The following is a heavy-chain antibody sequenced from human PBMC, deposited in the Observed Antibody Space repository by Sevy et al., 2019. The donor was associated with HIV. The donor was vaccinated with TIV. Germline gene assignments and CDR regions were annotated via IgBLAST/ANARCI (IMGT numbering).Heavy chain of an antibody. D-gene: IGHD2-2*01. CDR2: IIPIFGTA. V-gene: IGHV1-69*13. CDR3: ARNPHLGYCSSTGCYLAWFDP. CDR1: GGTFSSYA. Sequence: ASVKVSCKASGGTFSSYAISWVRQAPGQGLEWMGGIIPIFGTANYAQKFQGRVTITADESTSTAYMELSSLRSEDTAVYYCARNPHLGYCSSTGCYLAWFDPWGQGTLVTVSS. J-gene: IGHJ5*02.